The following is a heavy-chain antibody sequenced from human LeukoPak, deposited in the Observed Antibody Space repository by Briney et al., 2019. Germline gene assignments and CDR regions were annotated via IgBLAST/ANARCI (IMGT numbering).Heavy chain of an antibody. Sequence: PGGSLRLSCAAAGFTFRNYAMSWPRQAPGKGLEWVSAIVGTGGSTYYADSVKGRFTISRDNSKNTLYLQMNSLRAEDTAVYYCAKWGDYDILTGYYDSDYWGQGTLVTVSS. CDR3: AKWGDYDILTGYYDSDY. CDR1: GFTFRNYA. V-gene: IGHV3-23*01. D-gene: IGHD3-9*01. CDR2: IVGTGGST. J-gene: IGHJ4*02.